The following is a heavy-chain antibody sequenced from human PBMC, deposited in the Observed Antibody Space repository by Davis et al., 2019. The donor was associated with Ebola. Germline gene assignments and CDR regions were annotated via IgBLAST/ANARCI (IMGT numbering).Heavy chain of an antibody. CDR1: GGFVSSGGFS. D-gene: IGHD6-6*01. CDR3: ARVPYSSSSRGQRSPRYYYYGMDV. CDR2: YYYTGST. V-gene: IGHV4-61*08. J-gene: IGHJ6*02. Sequence: MPSETLSLTCDVSGGFVSSGGFSWSWIRQPPGKGLEWIGYYYYTGSTNYNPSLKSRVTISVDTSKNQFSLKLSSVTAADTAVYYCARVPYSSSSRGQRSPRYYYYGMDVWGQGTTVTVSS.